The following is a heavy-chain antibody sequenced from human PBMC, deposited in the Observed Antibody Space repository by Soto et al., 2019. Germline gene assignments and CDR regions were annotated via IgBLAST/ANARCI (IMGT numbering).Heavy chain of an antibody. CDR3: ARDNGVGP. Sequence: QVQLQESGPGLVKPSQTLSLTCTVSGGSISSGDYYWSWIRQPPGKGLEWIGYIYDSGSTYYNSSLKSQVNITLDTSKNQFSLTLTSVTAADTAVYYCARDNGVGPWGQGTLVTVSS. D-gene: IGHD2-8*01. J-gene: IGHJ5*02. CDR2: IYDSGST. CDR1: GGSISSGDYY. V-gene: IGHV4-30-4*01.